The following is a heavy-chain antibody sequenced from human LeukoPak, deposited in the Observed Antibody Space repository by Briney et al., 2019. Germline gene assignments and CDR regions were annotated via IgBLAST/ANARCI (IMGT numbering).Heavy chain of an antibody. D-gene: IGHD6-6*01. Sequence: GGSLRLSCEASGFTFSSYGMHWVRQAPGKGLEWVAFIRYDGSNKYYADSVKGRFTISRDNSKNTLYLQMNSLRAEDTAVYYCAKEGRSSSAYYYYYYMDVWGKGTTVTVSS. J-gene: IGHJ6*03. CDR3: AKEGRSSSAYYYYYYMDV. CDR2: IRYDGSNK. CDR1: GFTFSSYG. V-gene: IGHV3-30*02.